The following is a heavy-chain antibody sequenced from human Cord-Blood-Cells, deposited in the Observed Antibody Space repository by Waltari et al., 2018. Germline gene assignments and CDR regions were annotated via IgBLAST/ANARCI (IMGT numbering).Heavy chain of an antibody. J-gene: IGHJ4*02. Sequence: QVQLVQSGAEVKKPGASVKVSCKASGYTFTSYYMHWVRQAPGQGLEWMGIINPSGGSTSYAQKFHGRVTMTRDTSTSTVYMELSSLRSEDTAVYYCARAGIVVVPAAIQYFDYWGQGTLVTVSS. CDR3: ARAGIVVVPAAIQYFDY. V-gene: IGHV1-46*01. CDR1: GYTFTSYY. CDR2: INPSGGST. D-gene: IGHD2-2*01.